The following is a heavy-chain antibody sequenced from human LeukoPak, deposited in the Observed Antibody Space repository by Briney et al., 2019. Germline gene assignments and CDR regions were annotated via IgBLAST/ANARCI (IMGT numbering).Heavy chain of an antibody. D-gene: IGHD3-10*01. CDR3: ARDPGLLWFGELSHYGMDV. CDR1: GGSISSSNW. Sequence: SETLSLTCAVSGGSISSSNWWSWVRQPPGKGLEWIGEIYHSGSTNYNPSLKSRVTISVDKSKNQFSLKLSSVTAADTAVYYCARDPGLLWFGELSHYGMDVWGQGTTVTVSS. J-gene: IGHJ6*02. CDR2: IYHSGST. V-gene: IGHV4-4*02.